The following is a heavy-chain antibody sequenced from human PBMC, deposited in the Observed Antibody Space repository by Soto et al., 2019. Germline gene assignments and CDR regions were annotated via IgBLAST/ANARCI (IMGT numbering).Heavy chain of an antibody. V-gene: IGHV3-49*04. D-gene: IGHD1-26*01. Sequence: GGSLRLSCTASGFTFGDYAMSWVRQAPGKGLEWVGFIRSKAYGGTTEYAASVKGRFTISRDDSKSIAYLQMNSLKTEDTAVYYCTRDGAHIVGAYYYYYGMDVWGQGTTVTVSS. J-gene: IGHJ6*02. CDR1: GFTFGDYA. CDR3: TRDGAHIVGAYYYYYGMDV. CDR2: IRSKAYGGTT.